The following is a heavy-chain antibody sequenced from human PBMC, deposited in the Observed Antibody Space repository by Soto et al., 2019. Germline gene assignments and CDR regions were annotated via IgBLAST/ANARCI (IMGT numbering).Heavy chain of an antibody. V-gene: IGHV3-23*01. CDR1: GFTFSSYA. CDR2: ISGSGGST. Sequence: GGSLRLSCAASGFTFSSYAMSWVRQAPGKGLEWVSAISGSGGSTYYADSVKGRFTISRDNSKNTLYLQMNSLRAEDTAVYYCAKDQEWRAGRVDAFDIWGQGTMVTVSS. J-gene: IGHJ3*02. CDR3: AKDQEWRAGRVDAFDI. D-gene: IGHD3-3*01.